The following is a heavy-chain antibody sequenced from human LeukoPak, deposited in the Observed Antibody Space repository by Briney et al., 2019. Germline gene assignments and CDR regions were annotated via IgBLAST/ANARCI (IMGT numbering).Heavy chain of an antibody. J-gene: IGHJ4*02. Sequence: SETLSLTCTVSGGSISSYYWSWIRQPPGKGLEWIGYIYYSGSTNYNPSLKSRVTISVDTSKNQFSLKLSSVTAADTAVYYCARGRGGYYGSGSYSIDYWGQGTLVTVSS. CDR3: ARGRGGYYGSGSYSIDY. D-gene: IGHD3-10*01. CDR2: IYYSGST. CDR1: GGSISSYY. V-gene: IGHV4-59*01.